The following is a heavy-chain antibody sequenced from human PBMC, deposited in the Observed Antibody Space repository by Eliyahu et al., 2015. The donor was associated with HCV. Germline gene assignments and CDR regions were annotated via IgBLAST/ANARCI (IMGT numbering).Heavy chain of an antibody. D-gene: IGHD1-1*01. CDR2: ISSSDGST. Sequence: EVQLLESGGGLVQPGGSLRLSCAGSGFTFSDYAMXWVRQAPGKGLEWVSTISSSDGSTYYADSVKGRFTISRDNSKNTLYLQMSSLRAGDTAVYYCAKGRYNWNGRGAAYWGQGTLVTVSS. J-gene: IGHJ4*02. CDR3: AKGRYNWNGRGAAY. V-gene: IGHV3-23*01. CDR1: GFTFSDYA.